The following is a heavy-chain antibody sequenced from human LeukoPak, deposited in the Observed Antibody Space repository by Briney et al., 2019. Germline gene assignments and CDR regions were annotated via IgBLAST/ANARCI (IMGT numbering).Heavy chain of an antibody. CDR3: ARSAPRYGSGSQGVFDY. D-gene: IGHD3-10*01. Sequence: SQTLSLTCTVSGGPISSGSYYWSWLRQPAGTGLEWIGRIYTSGSTNYNPSLKSRVTISVDTSKNQFSLKLSSVTAADTAVYYCARSAPRYGSGSQGVFDYWGQGTLVTVSS. CDR2: IYTSGST. V-gene: IGHV4-61*02. CDR1: GGPISSGSYY. J-gene: IGHJ4*02.